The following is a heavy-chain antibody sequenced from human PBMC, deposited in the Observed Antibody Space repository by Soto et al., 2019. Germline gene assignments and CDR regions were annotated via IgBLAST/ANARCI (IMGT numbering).Heavy chain of an antibody. CDR3: AKNWETTCSSSSH. J-gene: IGHJ4*02. V-gene: IGHV3-23*01. Sequence: EVQLLESGGGLVQPGGSLRLSCAASGFPFSTYAMTWVRQAPGKGLEWVSAISGSGGSTYYADSVKGRFTIPRDKSKSTLFLQMNSLRAEDTAVYYFAKNWETTCSSSSHWGQGALVTVSS. CDR2: ISGSGGST. D-gene: IGHD6-6*01. CDR1: GFPFSTYA.